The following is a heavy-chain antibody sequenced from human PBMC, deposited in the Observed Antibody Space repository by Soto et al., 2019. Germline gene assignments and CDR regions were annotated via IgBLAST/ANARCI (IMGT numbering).Heavy chain of an antibody. V-gene: IGHV3-66*01. Sequence: PGGSLRLSCAASGFTFSSYAMSWVRQAPGKGLEWVSVIYSGGSTYYADSVKGRFTISRDNSKNTLYLQMNSLRAEDTAVYYCARTPGDYFDYWGQGTLVTVSS. CDR1: GFTFSSYA. CDR3: ARTPGDYFDY. J-gene: IGHJ4*02. D-gene: IGHD4-17*01. CDR2: IYSGGST.